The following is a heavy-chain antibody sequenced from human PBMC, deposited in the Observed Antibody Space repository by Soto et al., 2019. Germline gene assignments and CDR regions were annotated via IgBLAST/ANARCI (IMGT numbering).Heavy chain of an antibody. Sequence: EVQLVESGGGLVQPGGSLKLSCAASGFTFSGSAMHWVRQASGKGLEWVGRIRSKANSYATAYAASVKGRFTISRDDSKNTAYLQMNSLKTEDTAVYYCTSCSSTTCHYYYGTDVWGQGTTVTVSS. CDR2: IRSKANSYAT. CDR3: TSCSSTTCHYYYGTDV. D-gene: IGHD2-2*01. V-gene: IGHV3-73*02. J-gene: IGHJ6*02. CDR1: GFTFSGSA.